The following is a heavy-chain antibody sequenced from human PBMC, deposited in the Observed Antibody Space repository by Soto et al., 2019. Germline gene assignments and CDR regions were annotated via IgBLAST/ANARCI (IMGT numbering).Heavy chain of an antibody. CDR1: VSSISSGGYS. D-gene: IGHD4-4*01. CDR2: IYYSRST. J-gene: IGHJ1*01. V-gene: IGHV4-30-2*03. CDR3: PSPPPLTVQTIEAEFFPL. Sequence: SETLSLTCAVSVSSISSGGYSWRWIRQPLGRVVEWIGYIYYSRSTYYNPSLNNRVTISVDTSRNQFSLKLNSVTAAETVVYYFPSPPPLTVQTIEAEFFPLGGPGTLVT.